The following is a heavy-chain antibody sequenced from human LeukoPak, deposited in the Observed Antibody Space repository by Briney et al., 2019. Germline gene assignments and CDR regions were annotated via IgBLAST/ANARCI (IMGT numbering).Heavy chain of an antibody. CDR3: WRRDY. V-gene: IGHV3-7*01. J-gene: IGHJ4*02. Sequence: GGSLRLSCAASGFTFSNYWMTWVRQAPGKGLEWVANMNQDGSEKYYVDSMKGQFTISRDNAKNSLYLQMNSLRAEDTAIYYGWRRDYWGQGILVTVSS. CDR2: MNQDGSEK. CDR1: GFTFSNYW.